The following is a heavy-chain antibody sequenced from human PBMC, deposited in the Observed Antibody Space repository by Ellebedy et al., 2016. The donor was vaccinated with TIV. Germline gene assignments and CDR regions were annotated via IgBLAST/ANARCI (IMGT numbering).Heavy chain of an antibody. CDR1: GFIFSDYY. D-gene: IGHD5-24*01. J-gene: IGHJ1*01. Sequence: PGGSLRLSCAASGFIFSDYYMNWVRQAPGKGLEWVANIKQDGSEKYYVGSVKGRFTISRDNAKNSLDLHMNSLTGEDTAVYYCSRGGAASGEGSGRWQYFQHWGQGALVIVSS. CDR3: SRGGAASGEGSGRWQYFQH. V-gene: IGHV3-7*01. CDR2: IKQDGSEK.